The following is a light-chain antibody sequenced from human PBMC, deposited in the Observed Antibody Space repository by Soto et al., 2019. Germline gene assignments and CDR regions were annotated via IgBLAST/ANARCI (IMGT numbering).Light chain of an antibody. CDR1: QSVSGW. Sequence: IQITQSPSTLSATVGDTVTVPCRASQSVSGWLAWYQQKPGEAPKLLIYDASALPRGVPSRFSGSGSGTEFTLTISSLQPDDFATYYCQHYNSYSEAFGQGTKVDIK. CDR2: DAS. CDR3: QHYNSYSEA. V-gene: IGKV1-5*01. J-gene: IGKJ1*01.